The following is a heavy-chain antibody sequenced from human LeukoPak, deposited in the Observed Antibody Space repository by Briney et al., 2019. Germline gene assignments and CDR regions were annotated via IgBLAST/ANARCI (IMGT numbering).Heavy chain of an antibody. CDR1: GFTFSSYG. CDR2: IRYDGSNK. Sequence: PVGSLRLSCAASGFTFSSYGMHWVRQAPGKGLEWVAFIRYDGSNKYYADSVKGRFTISRDNSKNTLYLQMNSLRAEDTAVYYCAKDLLGGKSVGRFDPWGQGTLVTVSS. J-gene: IGHJ5*02. D-gene: IGHD4-23*01. CDR3: AKDLLGGKSVGRFDP. V-gene: IGHV3-30*02.